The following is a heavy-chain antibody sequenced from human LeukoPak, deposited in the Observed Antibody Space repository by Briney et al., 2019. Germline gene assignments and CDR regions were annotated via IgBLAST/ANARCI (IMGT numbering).Heavy chain of an antibody. Sequence: GGSLRLSCLTSGFTLSTNAMSWVRQAPGKGLEWISGISGSGASTYYADSVKGRFTISRDDSRDTLYLQMNSLRGDDTAVYYCAKDVGKWESLHFFDYWGQGTLVTVSS. J-gene: IGHJ4*02. V-gene: IGHV3-23*01. CDR3: AKDVGKWESLHFFDY. CDR1: GFTLSTNA. D-gene: IGHD1-26*01. CDR2: ISGSGAST.